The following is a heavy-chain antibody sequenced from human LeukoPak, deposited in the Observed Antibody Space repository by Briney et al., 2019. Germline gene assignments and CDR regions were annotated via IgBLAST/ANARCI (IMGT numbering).Heavy chain of an antibody. CDR2: ISVRSNYI. D-gene: IGHD3-22*01. J-gene: IGHJ4*02. V-gene: IGHV3-21*01. CDR1: GYTFSSFS. CDR3: ARLRRNSDSSGYYYYYDY. Sequence: GGSLRLSGAASGYTFSSFSINWVRQAPGKGLEWVSSISVRSNYIYYADSVRGRLSISRDDARNSLYLQMDSLRGDDTAVYYCARLRRNSDSSGYYYYYDYWGQGTLVTVSS.